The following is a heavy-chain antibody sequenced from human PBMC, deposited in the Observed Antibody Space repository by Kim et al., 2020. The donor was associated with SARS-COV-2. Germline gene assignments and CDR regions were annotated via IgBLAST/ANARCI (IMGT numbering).Heavy chain of an antibody. CDR3: ARTPNTYSSSFEYFDY. D-gene: IGHD6-13*01. Sequence: LKSRVTISVDTAKNQFSLKLSSVTAADTAVYYCARTPNTYSSSFEYFDYWGQGTLVTVSS. J-gene: IGHJ4*02. V-gene: IGHV4-34*01.